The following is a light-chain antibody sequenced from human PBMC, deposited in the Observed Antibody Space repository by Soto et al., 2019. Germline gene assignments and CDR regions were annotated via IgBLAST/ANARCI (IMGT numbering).Light chain of an antibody. V-gene: IGKV3-15*01. CDR2: GAS. CDR3: QQYNNWPWT. Sequence: EIVMTPSPATLSVSPGGRVTLSCRASQSISDTIAWYQQTPGQAPRLLIYGASARATGFPARFSGSGSGTDFTLTISSLQSEDFAVYYCQQYNNWPWTFGQGTKGDIK. J-gene: IGKJ1*01. CDR1: QSISDT.